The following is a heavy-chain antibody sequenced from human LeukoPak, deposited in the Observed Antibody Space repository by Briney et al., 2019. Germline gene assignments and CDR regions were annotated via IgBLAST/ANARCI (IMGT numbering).Heavy chain of an antibody. Sequence: PGGSLRLSCAASGFTVSSNYMSWVRQAPGKGLEWVSVIYSGGAIHYADSVKGRFTISRDNAKNSLYLQMNSLRAEDTAVYYCASQGGSLTLDVWGKGTTVTVSS. J-gene: IGHJ6*04. V-gene: IGHV3-53*01. CDR3: ASQGGSLTLDV. CDR2: IYSGGAI. D-gene: IGHD1-26*01. CDR1: GFTVSSNY.